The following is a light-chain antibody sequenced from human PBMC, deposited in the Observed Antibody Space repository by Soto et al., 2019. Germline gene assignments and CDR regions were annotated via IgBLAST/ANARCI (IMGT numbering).Light chain of an antibody. CDR3: QQFNSYAFT. J-gene: IGKJ3*01. V-gene: IGKV1-13*02. CDR2: DAS. Sequence: AIQLTQSPSSLSASVGDRVTITCRASQGISSALAWYQQKPGKASKLLIYDASSLESGVPSRFSGSGSGTDFTLTISSLQPEDFATYYCQQFNSYAFTFGPGTKVDIK. CDR1: QGISSA.